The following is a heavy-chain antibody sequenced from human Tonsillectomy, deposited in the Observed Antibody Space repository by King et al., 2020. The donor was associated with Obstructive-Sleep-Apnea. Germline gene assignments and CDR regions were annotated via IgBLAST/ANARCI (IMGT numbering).Heavy chain of an antibody. Sequence: VQLVESGGGVVQPGRSLRLSCEASGFTFSSYAMHWVRQAPGKGLEWVAVISYDGSNKYYADSVKGRFTISRDNSKNTLYLQMNSLRAEDTAVYYCARDASYYYDSSGFDYWGQGTLVTVSS. V-gene: IGHV3-30*04. D-gene: IGHD3-22*01. J-gene: IGHJ4*02. CDR1: GFTFSSYA. CDR2: ISYDGSNK. CDR3: ARDASYYYDSSGFDY.